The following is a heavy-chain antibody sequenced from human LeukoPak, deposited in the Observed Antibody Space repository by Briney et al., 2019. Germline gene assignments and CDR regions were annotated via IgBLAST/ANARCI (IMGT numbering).Heavy chain of an antibody. V-gene: IGHV3-11*04. D-gene: IGHD3-3*01. CDR1: GFTFSDYY. J-gene: IGHJ4*02. CDR2: ISSSGSTI. Sequence: GGFLRLSCAASGFTFSDYYMSWIRHAPGKGLEWVSYISSSGSTIYYADSVKGRFTISRDNAKNSLYLQMNSLRAEDTAVYYCARGRSENDFWSGYHFDYWGQGTLVTVSS. CDR3: ARGRSENDFWSGYHFDY.